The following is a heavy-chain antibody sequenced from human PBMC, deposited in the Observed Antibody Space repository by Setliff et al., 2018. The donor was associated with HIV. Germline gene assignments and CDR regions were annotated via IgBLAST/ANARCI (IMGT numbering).Heavy chain of an antibody. Sequence: SETLSLTCAVYGGSFNDYYWTWIRQPLGKGLEWIGEIDHSGSTKYHASLKSRVTISIDTSKNQISLKLSSVTAADTAVYYCARSDGQLDPYYYYGMDVWGQGTTVTVSS. D-gene: IGHD6-6*01. CDR1: GGSFNDYY. CDR3: ARSDGQLDPYYYYGMDV. J-gene: IGHJ6*02. V-gene: IGHV4-34*01. CDR2: IDHSGST.